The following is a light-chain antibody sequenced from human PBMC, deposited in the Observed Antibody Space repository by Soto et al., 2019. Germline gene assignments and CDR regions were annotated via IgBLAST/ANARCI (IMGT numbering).Light chain of an antibody. V-gene: IGKV1-17*01. CDR1: QGIGND. CDR2: AAS. CDR3: LEHNSFPFT. J-gene: IGKJ2*01. Sequence: DIQMTQSPSSLSASVGDRVTITCRASQGIGNDLGWFQQKPGKAPKRLIYAASSLQSGVPSRFSGSRSGTECTITISSLQPEDFGTYYCLEHNSFPFTFGQGTKLDIK.